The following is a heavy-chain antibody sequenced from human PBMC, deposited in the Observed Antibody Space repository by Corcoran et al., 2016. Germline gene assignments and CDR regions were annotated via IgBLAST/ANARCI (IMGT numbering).Heavy chain of an antibody. CDR1: GYSFSKYW. CDR2: IYPGDSNA. Sequence: EVQLVQSGAEVKKPGESLKISCKASGYSFSKYWIGWVRQMPGKGLEWMGIIYPGDSNARYSPSFQGQVTISAEKSISTAYLQWSSLKAADTAMYYWARLWGYYESGGYYPPGYYGMDGWGQGTTVTVSS. D-gene: IGHD3-22*01. V-gene: IGHV5-51*01. J-gene: IGHJ6*02. CDR3: ARLWGYYESGGYYPPGYYGMDG.